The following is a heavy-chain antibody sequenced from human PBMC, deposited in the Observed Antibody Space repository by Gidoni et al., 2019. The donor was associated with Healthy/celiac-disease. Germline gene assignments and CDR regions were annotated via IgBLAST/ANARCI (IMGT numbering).Heavy chain of an antibody. Sequence: QVQLVQSGAEVKKPGASVKVSCKASGYTFTSYAMHWVRQAPGQRLEWMGWINAGNGNTKYSQKFQGRVTITRDTSASTAYMELSSLRSEDTAVYYCARLAAGSGWYQPDDMVYWYFDLWGRGTLVTVSS. CDR3: ARLAAGSGWYQPDDMVYWYFDL. J-gene: IGHJ2*01. CDR2: INAGNGNT. D-gene: IGHD6-19*01. V-gene: IGHV1-3*01. CDR1: GYTFTSYA.